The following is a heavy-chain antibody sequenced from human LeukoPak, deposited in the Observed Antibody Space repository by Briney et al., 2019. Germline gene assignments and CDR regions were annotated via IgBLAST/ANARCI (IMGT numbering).Heavy chain of an antibody. CDR2: IWYDGSNK. CDR1: GFTFSSYG. J-gene: IGHJ4*02. D-gene: IGHD5-12*01. Sequence: PGGSLRLSCAASGFTFSSYGMHRVGQAPGKGLEWVAVIWYDGSNKYYADSVKGRFTISRDNSKNTLYLQMNSLRAEDTAVYYCAKSGIVATIPLDYCVPGTLVTVSS. CDR3: AKSGIVATIPLDY. V-gene: IGHV3-33*06.